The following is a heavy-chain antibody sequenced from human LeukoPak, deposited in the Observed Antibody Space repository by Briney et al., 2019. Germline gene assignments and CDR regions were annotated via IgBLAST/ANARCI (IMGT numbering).Heavy chain of an antibody. D-gene: IGHD5-18*01. CDR3: ARARQLTGSGMDV. CDR2: ISSSGSTI. J-gene: IGHJ6*02. CDR1: GFTFSDYY. Sequence: GGSLRLSCAASGFTFSDYYTSWIRQAPGKGLEWISYISSSGSTIYYADSVKGRFTISRDNAKNSLYLQMTSLRAEDTAVYYCARARQLTGSGMDVWGQGTTVTVSS. V-gene: IGHV3-11*01.